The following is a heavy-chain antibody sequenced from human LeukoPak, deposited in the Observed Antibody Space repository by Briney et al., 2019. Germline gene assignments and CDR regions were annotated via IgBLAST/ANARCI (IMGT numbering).Heavy chain of an antibody. Sequence: ASVKVSCKASGYTFTSYYMHWVRQAPGQGLEWMGIINPSGGSTSYAQKLQGRVTMTRDMSTSTVYMEMSSLRSEDTAVYYCARDTYYYDSSGYYPYWYFDLWSRGTLVTVSS. CDR1: GYTFTSYY. D-gene: IGHD3-22*01. V-gene: IGHV1-46*01. CDR3: ARDTYYYDSSGYYPYWYFDL. J-gene: IGHJ2*01. CDR2: INPSGGST.